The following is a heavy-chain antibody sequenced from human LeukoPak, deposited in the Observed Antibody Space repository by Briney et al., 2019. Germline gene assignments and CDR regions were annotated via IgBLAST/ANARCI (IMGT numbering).Heavy chain of an antibody. D-gene: IGHD3-10*01. CDR1: GFTFSNYA. CDR3: AKEGAYPIITYDS. CDR2: IKQDGNEK. J-gene: IGHJ5*01. V-gene: IGHV3-7*01. Sequence: GGSLRLSCAASGFTFSNYAMNWVRQAPGKGLEWVANIKQDGNEKHYEDSVKGRFSISRDNAKNSLYLQMDSLRAEDTAVYYCAKEGAYPIITYDSWGQGALVTVSS.